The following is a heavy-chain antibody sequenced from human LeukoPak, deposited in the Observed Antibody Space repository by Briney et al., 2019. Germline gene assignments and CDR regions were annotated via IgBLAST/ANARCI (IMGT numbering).Heavy chain of an antibody. CDR3: DRGYSIDY. D-gene: IGHD6-13*01. V-gene: IGHV3-23*01. CDR1: GFTFSSYA. CDR2: ASGTGGST. Sequence: GGSLRLSCAASGFTFSSYAMSWVRQAPGKGLEWVSAASGTGGSTYYADSVKGRFTISRDNSKNTLYLQMNSLRAEDTAVYYCDRGYSIDYWGQGTLVTVSS. J-gene: IGHJ4*02.